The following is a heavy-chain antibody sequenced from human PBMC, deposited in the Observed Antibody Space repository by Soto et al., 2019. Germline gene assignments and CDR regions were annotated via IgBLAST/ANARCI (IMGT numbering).Heavy chain of an antibody. CDR1: GGSISSSSYY. Sequence: QLQLQESGPGLVKPSETLSLTCTVSGGSISSSSYYWGWIRQPPGKGLEWIGSIYYSGSTYYNPSLKSRVTISVDTSKNQFSLKLSSVTAADTAVYYCARTPWGSRLYYYYYGMDVWGQGTTVTVSS. CDR2: IYYSGST. V-gene: IGHV4-39*01. CDR3: ARTPWGSRLYYYYYGMDV. D-gene: IGHD7-27*01. J-gene: IGHJ6*02.